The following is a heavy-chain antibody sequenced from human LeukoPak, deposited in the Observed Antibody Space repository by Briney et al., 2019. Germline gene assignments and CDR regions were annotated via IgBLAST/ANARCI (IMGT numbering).Heavy chain of an antibody. V-gene: IGHV4-59*01. CDR1: GGSISSYY. CDR3: ARCASVRWGGGDCFSAFDI. D-gene: IGHD2-21*02. CDR2: IYYSGST. J-gene: IGHJ3*02. Sequence: SETLSLTCTVSGGSISSYYWSWIRQPPGKGLEWIGYIYYSGSTNYNPSLKGRVTISVDTSKNQFSLKLSSVTAADTAVYYCARCASVRWGGGDCFSAFDIWGQGTMVTVSS.